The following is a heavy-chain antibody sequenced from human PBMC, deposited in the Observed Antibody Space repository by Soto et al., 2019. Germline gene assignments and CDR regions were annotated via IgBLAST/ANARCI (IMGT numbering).Heavy chain of an antibody. J-gene: IGHJ4*02. D-gene: IGHD3-22*01. CDR2: IYTSGST. CDR1: CGSISSYY. Sequence: SETLSLTCTVSCGSISSYYWSWIRQPAGKGLEWIGRIYTSGSTNYNPSLKSRVTMSVDTSKNQFSLKLSSVTAADTAVYYCARGKPDYYDSSGYYYLDYWGQGTLVTVSS. CDR3: ARGKPDYYDSSGYYYLDY. V-gene: IGHV4-4*07.